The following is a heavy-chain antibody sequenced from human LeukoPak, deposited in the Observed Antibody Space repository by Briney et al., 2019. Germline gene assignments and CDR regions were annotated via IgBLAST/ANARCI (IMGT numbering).Heavy chain of an antibody. Sequence: GGSLRLSCAASGFTFSNYAMRWVRQAPGKGLEWVSGISGSGDSTYYADSVKGRFTISRDNSKNTLYLQMNSLRAEDTAVYYCARDGVDTAMVEYFQHWGQGTLVTVSS. CDR2: ISGSGDST. CDR1: GFTFSNYA. V-gene: IGHV3-23*01. D-gene: IGHD5-18*01. J-gene: IGHJ1*01. CDR3: ARDGVDTAMVEYFQH.